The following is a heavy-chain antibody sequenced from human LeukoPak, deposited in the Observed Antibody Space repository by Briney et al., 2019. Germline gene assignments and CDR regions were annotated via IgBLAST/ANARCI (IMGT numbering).Heavy chain of an antibody. D-gene: IGHD3-10*01. Sequence: ASVKVSCKASGYTFTSYGISWVRQAPGQGLEWMGWISAYNGNTNYAQKLQGRVTMTTDTSIGTAYMELNSLTSEDTAVYCCARDIKVRGVTNWFDPWGQGTQVTVSS. CDR3: ARDIKVRGVTNWFDP. CDR1: GYTFTSYG. CDR2: ISAYNGNT. V-gene: IGHV1-18*01. J-gene: IGHJ5*02.